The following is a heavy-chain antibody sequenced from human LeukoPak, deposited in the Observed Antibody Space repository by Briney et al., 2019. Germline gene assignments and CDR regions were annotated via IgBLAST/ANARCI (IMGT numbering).Heavy chain of an antibody. J-gene: IGHJ6*03. CDR2: IYYSGST. Sequence: SETLSLTCTVSGGSISSYYWSWIRQPPGKGLEWIGYIYYSGSTNYNPSLKSRVTISVDTSKNQFSLKLSSVTAADTAVYYCARGTYYGSRNYYYYYMDVWGKGTTVTISS. CDR1: GGSISSYY. V-gene: IGHV4-59*01. CDR3: ARGTYYGSRNYYYYYMDV. D-gene: IGHD3-10*01.